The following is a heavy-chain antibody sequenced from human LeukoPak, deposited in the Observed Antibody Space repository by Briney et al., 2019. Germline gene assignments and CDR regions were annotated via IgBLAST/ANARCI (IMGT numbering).Heavy chain of an antibody. CDR1: GFTFSSYS. J-gene: IGHJ3*02. CDR2: ISSSSTTI. V-gene: IGHV3-48*04. CDR3: ARAKSSGSYWGAFDS. D-gene: IGHD6-19*01. Sequence: GGSLRLSCAPSGFTFSSYSINWVRQAPGKGLGWVSYISSSSTTIYYADSVKGRFTISRDNAKNSLYLQMNSLRAEDTAVYYCARAKSSGSYWGAFDSLGQGTMVTVSS.